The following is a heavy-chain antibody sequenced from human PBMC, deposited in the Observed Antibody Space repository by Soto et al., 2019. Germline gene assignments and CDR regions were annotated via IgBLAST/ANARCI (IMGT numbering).Heavy chain of an antibody. CDR3: ASSLSYYYYYGMDV. J-gene: IGHJ6*02. Sequence: PSETLSLTCAVYGGPFSGYYWSWIRQPPGKGLEWIGEINHSGSTNYNPSLKSRVTISVDTSKNQFSLKLSSVTAADTAVYYCASSLSYYYYYGMDVWGQGTTVTVSS. V-gene: IGHV4-34*01. CDR2: INHSGST. CDR1: GGPFSGYY.